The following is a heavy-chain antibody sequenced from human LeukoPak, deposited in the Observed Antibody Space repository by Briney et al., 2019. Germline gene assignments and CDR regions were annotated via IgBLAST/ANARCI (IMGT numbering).Heavy chain of an antibody. J-gene: IGHJ4*02. CDR3: AKCPSSIVAAGTAYFDD. CDR2: IPASGGST. V-gene: IGHV3-23*01. Sequence: GGSLRLSCAASGFSFSSNVMIWVRQAPGKGLEWVSSIPASGGSTYYADSVKGRFTISRDNSKNSLYLQMNSLRAEDTAVYYCAKCPSSIVAAGTAYFDDWGQGTLVTVSS. D-gene: IGHD6-13*01. CDR1: GFSFSSNV.